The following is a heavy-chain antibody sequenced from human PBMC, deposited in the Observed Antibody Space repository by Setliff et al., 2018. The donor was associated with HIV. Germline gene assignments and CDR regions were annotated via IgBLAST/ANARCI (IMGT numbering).Heavy chain of an antibody. CDR3: ARDMMYHYDSSGAFGWFGP. CDR2: IYYSGST. Sequence: SETLSLTCTVSGGSIFSHYWSWIRQPPGKGPEWIGYIYYSGSTNYNPSLKSRVTISVDTSKNQFSLKLRSVTAADTAVYFCARDMMYHYDSSGAFGWFGPWGQGTLVTVSS. V-gene: IGHV4-59*11. CDR1: GGSIFSHY. J-gene: IGHJ5*02. D-gene: IGHD3-22*01.